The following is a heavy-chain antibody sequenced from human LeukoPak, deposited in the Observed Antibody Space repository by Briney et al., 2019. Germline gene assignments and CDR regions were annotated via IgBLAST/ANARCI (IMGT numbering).Heavy chain of an antibody. V-gene: IGHV4-38-2*02. J-gene: IGHJ4*02. CDR1: GYSISSGYY. Sequence: PSETLSLTCTVSGYSISSGYYWGWLRQPPGKGLEGIGSIYHSGSTYYNPSLKSRVSISVDTSKNQFSLRLSSVTAADTAVYYCARSKDILTGYCFDYWGQGTLVTVSS. CDR2: IYHSGST. CDR3: ARSKDILTGYCFDY. D-gene: IGHD3-9*01.